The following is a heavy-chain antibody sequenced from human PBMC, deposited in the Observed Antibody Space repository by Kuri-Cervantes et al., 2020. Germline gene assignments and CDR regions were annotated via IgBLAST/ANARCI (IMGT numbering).Heavy chain of an antibody. V-gene: IGHV1-2*04. CDR3: ARDGLGAAASLAFDI. Sequence: ASVKVSCKASGYTFTQFHIHWVRQAPGQGLEWMGIINPIDGGTTYAQKFQGWVTMTRDTSISTAYMELSRLRSDDTAVYYCARDGLGAAASLAFDIWGQGTMVTVSS. CDR2: INPIDGGT. J-gene: IGHJ3*02. CDR1: GYTFTQFH. D-gene: IGHD6-13*01.